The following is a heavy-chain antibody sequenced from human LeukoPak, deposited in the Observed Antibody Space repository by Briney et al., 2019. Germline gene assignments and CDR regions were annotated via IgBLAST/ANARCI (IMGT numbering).Heavy chain of an antibody. D-gene: IGHD3-10*01. V-gene: IGHV4-39*01. CDR2: IYYSGST. CDR3: ARPAPRYYYGSGSYYFDY. J-gene: IGHJ4*02. CDR1: GGSISSSSYY. Sequence: PSETLSLTCTVSGGSISSSSYYWGWIRQPPGKGLEWIGSIYYSGSTYNNPSPKSRVTISVDTSKNQFSLKQSSVTAADPAVYYCARPAPRYYYGSGSYYFDYGGQGTLVTVSS.